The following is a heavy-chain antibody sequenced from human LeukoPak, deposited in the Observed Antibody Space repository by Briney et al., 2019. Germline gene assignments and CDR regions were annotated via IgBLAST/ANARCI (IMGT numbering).Heavy chain of an antibody. CDR1: GGSFSGYY. Sequence: SETLSLTCVVSGGSFSGYYWGWIRQPPGRGLEWIGYVYYSGSTNYNPSFKSRITISVDTSRNQFSLQLSSVTAADTAVYYCARIHRYCSGGACYVLDNWGQGTLVTVSS. CDR2: VYYSGST. V-gene: IGHV4-59*01. D-gene: IGHD2-15*01. J-gene: IGHJ4*02. CDR3: ARIHRYCSGGACYVLDN.